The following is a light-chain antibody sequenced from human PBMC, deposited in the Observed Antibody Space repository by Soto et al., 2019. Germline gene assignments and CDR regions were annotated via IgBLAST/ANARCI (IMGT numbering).Light chain of an antibody. CDR1: QSISSY. J-gene: IGKJ4*01. V-gene: IGKV1-39*01. CDR2: AAS. CDR3: QKSYSTPLR. Sequence: DIEMSQHSCFLSASVDGKVTITCRASQSISSYLNWYQQKPAKAPKLLIYAASSLQSGVPSRLSGSGSGTDFTLTISSLQPEDFTTYYCQKSYSTPLRFGGGTKVDIK.